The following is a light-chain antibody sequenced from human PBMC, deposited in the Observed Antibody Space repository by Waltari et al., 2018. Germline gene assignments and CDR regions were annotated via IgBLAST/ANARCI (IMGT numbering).Light chain of an antibody. V-gene: IGLV2-14*03. CDR3: SSYTSSSANV. CDR2: DVS. CDR1: SSDVGGYNS. J-gene: IGLJ6*01. Sequence: QSALTQPASVSGSPGQSITIPCPGTSSDVGGYNSVSWYQQHPGKTPKLMIYDVSNRPSGVSNRFSGSKSGNTASLTISGLQAEDEADYYCSSYTSSSANVFGSGTKVTVL.